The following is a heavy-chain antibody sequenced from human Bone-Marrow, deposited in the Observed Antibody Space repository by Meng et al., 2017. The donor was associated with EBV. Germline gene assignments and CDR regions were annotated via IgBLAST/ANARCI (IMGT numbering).Heavy chain of an antibody. J-gene: IGHJ5*02. CDR1: EFTFITYW. Sequence: EGAVLESGGGLVCACGAMRFSCAAAEFTFITYWMHWVGQGQGRGGVWGSSINTDGSSTSYEDSVKGRFSISRDNAKKTLYLQMNSLTVDDTAMYYCVRGYGGSYLGGDHWGQGTLVTVSS. D-gene: IGHD1-26*01. CDR2: INTDGSST. CDR3: VRGYGGSYLGGDH. V-gene: IGHV3-74*01.